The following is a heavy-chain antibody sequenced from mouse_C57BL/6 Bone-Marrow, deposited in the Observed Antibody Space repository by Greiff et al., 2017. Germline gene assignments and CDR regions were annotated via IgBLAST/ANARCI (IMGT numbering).Heavy chain of an antibody. CDR3: TSSRNPYAMDY. J-gene: IGHJ4*01. Sequence: EVMLVESGEGLVKPGGSLKLSCAASGFTFSSYAMSWVRQTPEQRLEWVAYISSGGDYIYYADTVKGRFTISRDNARNTLYLQMSSLKSEDTAMYYCTSSRNPYAMDYWGQGTSVTVSS. D-gene: IGHD2-1*01. V-gene: IGHV5-9-1*02. CDR2: ISSGGDYI. CDR1: GFTFSSYA.